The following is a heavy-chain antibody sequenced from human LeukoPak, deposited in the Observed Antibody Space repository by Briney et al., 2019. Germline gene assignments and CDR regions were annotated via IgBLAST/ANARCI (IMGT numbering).Heavy chain of an antibody. CDR3: ARVGPSDSSGYYWFDP. V-gene: IGHV4-59*11. J-gene: IGHJ5*02. D-gene: IGHD3-22*01. Sequence: SETLSLTCTVSGGSISSHYWSWIRQPPGKGLEWIGYIYYFGSTNYNPSLKSRVTISVDTSKNQFSLKLSSVTAADTAVYYCARVGPSDSSGYYWFDPWGQGTLVTVSS. CDR2: IYYFGST. CDR1: GGSISSHY.